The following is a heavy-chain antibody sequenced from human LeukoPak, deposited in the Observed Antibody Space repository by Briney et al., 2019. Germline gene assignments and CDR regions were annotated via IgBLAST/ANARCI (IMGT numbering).Heavy chain of an antibody. CDR2: INSDGSST. D-gene: IGHD3-9*01. V-gene: IGHV3-74*01. J-gene: IGHJ6*02. CDR3: ARGVGVRYPLDV. Sequence: TGGSLRLSSAASGLTFSSYWMHWVRQAPGKGLVWASRINSDGSSTSYADSVKGRFTISRDNAKNTLYLQMNSLRAEDTAVYYCARGVGVRYPLDVWGQGTTVTVSS. CDR1: GLTFSSYW.